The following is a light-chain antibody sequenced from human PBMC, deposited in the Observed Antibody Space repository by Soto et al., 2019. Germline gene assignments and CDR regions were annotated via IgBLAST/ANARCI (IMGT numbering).Light chain of an antibody. J-gene: IGKJ3*01. CDR3: QQYGSSPFT. V-gene: IGKV3-20*01. Sequence: EIVLTQSPATLSLSPGERATLSFRASQSVSSSYLAWYQQKPGQAPRLLIYGASSRATGIPDRFSGSGSGTDFTLTISRLEPEDFAVYYCQQYGSSPFTFGPGTKVDI. CDR1: QSVSSSY. CDR2: GAS.